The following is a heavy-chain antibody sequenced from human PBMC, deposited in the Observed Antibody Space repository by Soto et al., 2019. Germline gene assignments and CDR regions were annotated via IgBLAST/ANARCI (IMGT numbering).Heavy chain of an antibody. V-gene: IGHV4-34*01. CDR1: GGSFSGYY. D-gene: IGHD2-2*02. CDR3: ARARYCSSTSCYTRIAAAGTFDY. J-gene: IGHJ4*02. CDR2: INHSGST. Sequence: PSQTMSLTCAVYGGSFSGYYWSWIRQPPGKWLGWIGEINHSGSTNYNPSIKSRVTISVDTSKNQFSLKLSSGTAADTAVYYCARARYCSSTSCYTRIAAAGTFDYWGQGTLVTVSS.